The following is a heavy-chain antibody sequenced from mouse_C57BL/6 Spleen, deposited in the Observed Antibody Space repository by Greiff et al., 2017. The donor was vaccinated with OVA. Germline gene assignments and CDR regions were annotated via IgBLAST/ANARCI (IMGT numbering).Heavy chain of an antibody. CDR2: IYPGDGDT. Sequence: QVQLQQSGPELVKPGASVKISCKASGYAFSSSWMNWVKQRPGKGLEWIGRIYPGDGDTNYNGKFKGKATLTADKSSSTAYMQLSSLTSEDSAVYFCARSGHDYDEAWFAYWGQGTLVTVSA. D-gene: IGHD2-4*01. CDR3: ARSGHDYDEAWFAY. CDR1: GYAFSSSW. V-gene: IGHV1-82*01. J-gene: IGHJ3*01.